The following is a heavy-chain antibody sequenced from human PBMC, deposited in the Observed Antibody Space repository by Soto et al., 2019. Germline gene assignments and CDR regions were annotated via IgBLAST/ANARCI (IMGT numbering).Heavy chain of an antibody. Sequence: DVLLVESGGGLVEPGGSLRLSCAASGFTFSKAFLSWVRQAPGKGLEWVGQIGGNTESGTTKYPAPVRGRFTISRDDSNTTMYLQMNSLKLEHTAVYYCTVIVAYSNSPHWFAPWGQGTPVIVSS. CDR3: TVIVAYSNSPHWFAP. J-gene: IGHJ5*02. CDR1: GFTFSKAF. D-gene: IGHD6-13*01. V-gene: IGHV3-15*04. CDR2: IGGNTESGTT.